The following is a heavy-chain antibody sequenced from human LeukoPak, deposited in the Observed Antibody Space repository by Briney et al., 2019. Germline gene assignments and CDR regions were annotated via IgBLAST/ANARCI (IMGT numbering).Heavy chain of an antibody. Sequence: GGSLRLSCAASRFTFSGYAMSWVRQAPGKGLEWVSSISGSGGGTYYADSVKGRFTISRDNSKNTLYLQMNSLRVEDTAVYYCAKGAYCSGGNCYLGDLDYWGQGTLVTVSS. CDR3: AKGAYCSGGNCYLGDLDY. D-gene: IGHD2-15*01. J-gene: IGHJ4*02. CDR2: ISGSGGGT. V-gene: IGHV3-23*01. CDR1: RFTFSGYA.